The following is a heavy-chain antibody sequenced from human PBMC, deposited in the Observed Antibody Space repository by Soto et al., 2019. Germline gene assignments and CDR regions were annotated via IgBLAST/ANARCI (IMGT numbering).Heavy chain of an antibody. CDR2: LYWDDDK. J-gene: IGHJ4*02. CDR3: AHSGRGASSGGGNCYHFDS. CDR1: GFSISADGVG. V-gene: IGHV2-5*02. Sequence: QITLKESGPTLVKPTQTLTLTCSCSGFSISADGVGVGWIRQPPGKALEWLAILYWDDDKRYSPSLNSRPTITKDTSRNQVVLTMTNVDPVDTATYFCAHSGRGASSGGGNCYHFDSWGQGTLVTVSS. D-gene: IGHD2-15*01.